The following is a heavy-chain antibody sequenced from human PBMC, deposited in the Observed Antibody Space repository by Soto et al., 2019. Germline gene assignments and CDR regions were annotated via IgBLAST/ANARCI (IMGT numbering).Heavy chain of an antibody. V-gene: IGHV1-8*01. CDR3: ARGGKPQGLSYDWFDP. J-gene: IGHJ5*02. D-gene: IGHD6-19*01. CDR2: MNPNSGNT. CDR1: GYTFTSYD. Sequence: QVQLVQSGAEVKKPGASVKVSCKASGYTFTSYDINWVRQATGQGLEWMGWMNPNSGNTGYAQKFQGKVTMTRNTPISTAYMELRSLRSEDTAVYYCARGGKPQGLSYDWFDPWGQGTLVTVSS.